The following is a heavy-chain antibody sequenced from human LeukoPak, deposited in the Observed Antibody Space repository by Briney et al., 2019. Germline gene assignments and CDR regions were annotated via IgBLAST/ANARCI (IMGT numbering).Heavy chain of an antibody. CDR1: GGSISSGGYY. CDR3: ARSQRSVVIIDY. Sequence: SETLPLTCTVSGGSISSGGYYWSWIRQHPGKGLEWIGYIYYSGSTYYNPSLKSRVTISVDTSKNQFSLKLSSVTAADTAVYYCARSQRSVVIIDYWGQGTLVTVSS. J-gene: IGHJ4*02. CDR2: IYYSGST. V-gene: IGHV4-31*03. D-gene: IGHD3-22*01.